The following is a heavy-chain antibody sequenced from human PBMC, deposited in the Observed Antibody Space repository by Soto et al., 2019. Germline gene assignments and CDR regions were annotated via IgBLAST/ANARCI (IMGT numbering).Heavy chain of an antibody. CDR2: ISAYNGNT. V-gene: IGHV1-18*01. J-gene: IGHJ4*02. D-gene: IGHD2-2*01. CDR1: GYTFTNYG. CDR3: ARVGAYCVSTSCHDY. Sequence: QVQLVQSGAEVKKPGASVKVSCKASGYTFTNYGISWVRQAPGQGLEWMGWISAYNGNTDYAQKLQGRVTMSTDTSTSKAYMELRSLRSAATAVYYCARVGAYCVSTSCHDYWGQGTLVTVSS.